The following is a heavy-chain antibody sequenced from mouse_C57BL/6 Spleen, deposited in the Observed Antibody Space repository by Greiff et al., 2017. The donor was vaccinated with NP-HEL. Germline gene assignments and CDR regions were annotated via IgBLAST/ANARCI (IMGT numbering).Heavy chain of an antibody. V-gene: IGHV5-17*01. D-gene: IGHD6-1*01. Sequence: EVKLMESGGGLVKPGGSLKLSCAASGFTFSDYGMHWVRQAPEKGLEWVAYISSGSSTIYYADTVKGRFTISRDNAKNTLFLQMTSLRSEDTAMYYCAREASAYWGQGTSVTVSS. CDR2: ISSGSSTI. J-gene: IGHJ4*01. CDR3: AREASAY. CDR1: GFTFSDYG.